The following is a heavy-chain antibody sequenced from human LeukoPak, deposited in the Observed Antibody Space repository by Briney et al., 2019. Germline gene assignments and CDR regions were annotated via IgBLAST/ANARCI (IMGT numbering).Heavy chain of an antibody. V-gene: IGHV3-15*01. J-gene: IGHJ3*02. CDR1: GFTFSNAW. D-gene: IGHD5-18*01. Sequence: GGSLRLSCAASGFTFSNAWMSWVRQAPGKGLEWVGRIKSKTDGGTTDYAAPVKGRFTISRDDSKNTLYLQMNSLKTEDTAVYYCTIKIQVSWIQLDDAFDIWGQGTMVTVSS. CDR3: TIKIQVSWIQLDDAFDI. CDR2: IKSKTDGGTT.